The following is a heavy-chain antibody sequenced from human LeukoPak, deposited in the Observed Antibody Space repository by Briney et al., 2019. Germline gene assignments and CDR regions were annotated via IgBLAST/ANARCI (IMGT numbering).Heavy chain of an antibody. J-gene: IGHJ4*02. CDR3: ASKAFEYSSPEPDY. D-gene: IGHD6-6*01. CDR2: IYYSGST. V-gene: IGHV4-59*12. CDR1: GGSISSYY. Sequence: PSETLSLTCTVSGGSISSYYWTWIRQPPGKGLEWIGYIYYSGSTNYNPSLKSRVTISVDTSKNQFSLKLSSVTAADTAVYYCASKAFEYSSPEPDYWGQGTLVTVSS.